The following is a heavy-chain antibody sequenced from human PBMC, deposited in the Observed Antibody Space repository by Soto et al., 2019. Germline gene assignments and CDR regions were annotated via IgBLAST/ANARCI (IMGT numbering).Heavy chain of an antibody. Sequence: GGSLRLSCAASGFTFSSYTMHWVRQAPGKGLEWVAVISYDGSNKYYADSVKGRLTISRDNSKNTLYLQMNSLRAEDTAVYYCAKDPMVRGVISTGVSWFDPWGQGTLVTVSS. CDR1: GFTFSSYT. CDR3: AKDPMVRGVISTGVSWFDP. D-gene: IGHD3-10*01. CDR2: ISYDGSNK. J-gene: IGHJ5*02. V-gene: IGHV3-30*04.